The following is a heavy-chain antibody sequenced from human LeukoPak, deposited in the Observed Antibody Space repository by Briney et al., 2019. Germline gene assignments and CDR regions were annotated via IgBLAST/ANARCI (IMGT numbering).Heavy chain of an antibody. CDR2: INHSGGT. J-gene: IGHJ4*02. Sequence: SETLSLTCAVYGGSFSGYSWNWIRQPPVKGLEWIGEINHSGGTNYNPSLKSRVTISVDTSKKQFSLKLSSVTAAATAVYYCARGVDYYGVWGQGTLVTVSS. CDR1: GGSFSGYS. V-gene: IGHV4-34*01. CDR3: ARGVDYYGV. D-gene: IGHD3-10*01.